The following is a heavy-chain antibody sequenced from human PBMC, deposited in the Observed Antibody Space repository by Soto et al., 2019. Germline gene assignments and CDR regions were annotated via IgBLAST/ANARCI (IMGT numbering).Heavy chain of an antibody. V-gene: IGHV4-39*01. CDR1: GGSISSSSYY. CDR3: ARLRRYGVVPAANYSDY. Sequence: SETLSLTCTVSGGSISSSSYYWGWIRQPPGKGLEWIGSIYYSGSTYYNPSLKSRVTISVDTSKNQFSLKLSSVTAADTAVYYCARLRRYGVVPAANYSDYWGQGTLVTVSS. J-gene: IGHJ4*02. D-gene: IGHD2-2*01. CDR2: IYYSGST.